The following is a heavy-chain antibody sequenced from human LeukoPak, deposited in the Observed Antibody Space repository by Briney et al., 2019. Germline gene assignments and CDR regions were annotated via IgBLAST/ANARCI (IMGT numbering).Heavy chain of an antibody. CDR2: ISYDGSNK. CDR3: ARGPRVWGSYYFDY. CDR1: GFTFSSYA. J-gene: IGHJ4*02. V-gene: IGHV3-30*14. Sequence: GGSLRLSCAASGFTFSSYAMHWVRQAPGKGLEWVAVISYDGSNKYYADSVKGRFTISRDNSKNTLYLQMNSLRAEDTAVYYCARGPRVWGSYYFDYWGQGTLVTVSS. D-gene: IGHD7-27*01.